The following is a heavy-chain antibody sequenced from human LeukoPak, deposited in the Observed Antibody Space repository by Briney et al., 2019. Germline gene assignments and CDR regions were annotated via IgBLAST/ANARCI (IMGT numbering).Heavy chain of an antibody. CDR3: ATYALDY. J-gene: IGHJ4*02. CDR1: GGSFSDYY. Sequence: SETLSLTCAVYGGSFSDYYWSGIRQPPGKGLEWIGEINHSGSTHYNPSLMSRVTMSVDTSKNQFSLELTSVTAADTAVYYCATYALDYWGQGTLVTVSS. V-gene: IGHV4-34*01. D-gene: IGHD2-2*01. CDR2: INHSGST.